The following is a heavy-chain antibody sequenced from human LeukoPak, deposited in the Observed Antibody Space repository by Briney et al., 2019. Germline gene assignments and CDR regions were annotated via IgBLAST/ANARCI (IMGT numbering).Heavy chain of an antibody. V-gene: IGHV3-49*04. Sequence: GGSLRLSCTASGFTFGDYTLSWVRQAPGEGLEWVGFMRSRAYGETTEYAASVKGRFTISRDDSKSIGYLQMNSLISDDTALYYCTKDIADNWGQGTLVTVSS. CDR3: TKDIADN. D-gene: IGHD6-13*01. CDR2: MRSRAYGETT. CDR1: GFTFGDYT. J-gene: IGHJ4*02.